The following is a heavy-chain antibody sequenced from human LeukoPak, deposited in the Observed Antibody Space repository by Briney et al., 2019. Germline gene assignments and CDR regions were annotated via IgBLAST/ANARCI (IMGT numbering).Heavy chain of an antibody. V-gene: IGHV4-59*12. J-gene: IGHJ4*02. CDR3: ARGLYLYYGSRK. Sequence: PSETLSLTCTVSGGSISTYYWSWIRQPPGKGLEWIGYIYYSGSTNYNPSLKSRVTISVDTSKNQFSLKLSSVTAADTAVYYCARGLYLYYGSRKWGQGTLVTVSS. CDR2: IYYSGST. CDR1: GGSISTYY. D-gene: IGHD3-10*01.